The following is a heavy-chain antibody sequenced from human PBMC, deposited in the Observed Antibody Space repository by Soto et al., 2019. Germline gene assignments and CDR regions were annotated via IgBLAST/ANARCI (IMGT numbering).Heavy chain of an antibody. V-gene: IGHV1-69*01. CDR2: IIPIFGTA. J-gene: IGHJ6*02. D-gene: IGHD1-1*01. Sequence: QVQLVQSGAEVKKPGSSVKVSCKASGGTFSSYAISWVRQAPGQGLEWMGGIIPIFGTANYAQKFQGRVTITADESKSTAYMEQSSLRSEDTAVYYCASQNTMRRSPHYGMDVWGQGTTVTVSS. CDR3: ASQNTMRRSPHYGMDV. CDR1: GGTFSSYA.